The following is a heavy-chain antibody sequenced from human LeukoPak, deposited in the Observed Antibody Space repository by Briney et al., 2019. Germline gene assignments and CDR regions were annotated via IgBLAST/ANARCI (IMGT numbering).Heavy chain of an antibody. Sequence: PGGSLRLSCAASGLTVSSNYMSWVRQAPGKGREWGSVIYSGGSTYYADSVKGRFTISRDNSKNTLYLQMNSLRAEDTAVYYCARDPYCSGGSCYSGGWFDPWGQGTLVTVSS. V-gene: IGHV3-53*01. CDR2: IYSGGST. CDR1: GLTVSSNY. CDR3: ARDPYCSGGSCYSGGWFDP. J-gene: IGHJ5*02. D-gene: IGHD2-15*01.